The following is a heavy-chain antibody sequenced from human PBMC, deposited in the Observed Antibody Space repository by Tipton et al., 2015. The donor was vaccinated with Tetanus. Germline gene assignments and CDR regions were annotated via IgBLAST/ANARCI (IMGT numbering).Heavy chain of an antibody. CDR2: IVPLFGSA. D-gene: IGHD1-1*01. J-gene: IGHJ3*02. CDR1: GNTFSSST. V-gene: IGHV1-69*06. CDR3: ATVGAGLRRREGPLDS. Sequence: QLVQSGAEVKKPGSSMRLSCKASGNTFSSSTLSWVRQAPGHGLEWMGMIVPLFGSAYYAQKFQDRVTITADKSASTAYLDLRSLKSDDTAVYYCATVGAGLRRREGPLDSWGQGTMVTVPS.